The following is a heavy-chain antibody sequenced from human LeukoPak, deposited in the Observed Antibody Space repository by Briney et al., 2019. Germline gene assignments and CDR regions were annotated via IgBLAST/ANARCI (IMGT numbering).Heavy chain of an antibody. CDR2: ISGSGGST. D-gene: IGHD3-10*01. CDR1: GCTFHDYA. Sequence: GGSLRLSCAASGCTFHDYAMHWVRQAPGKGLEWVSAISGSGGSTYYADSVKGRFTISRDNSKNTLYLQMNSLRAEDTAVYYCAKDVPYYYGSGSYPNWFDPWGQGTLVTVSS. CDR3: AKDVPYYYGSGSYPNWFDP. V-gene: IGHV3-23*01. J-gene: IGHJ5*02.